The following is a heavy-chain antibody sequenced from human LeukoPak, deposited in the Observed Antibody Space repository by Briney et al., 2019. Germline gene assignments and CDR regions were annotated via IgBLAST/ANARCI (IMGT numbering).Heavy chain of an antibody. CDR1: GYNFTKFW. J-gene: IGHJ4*02. CDR3: ARGGGHGYSFVY. Sequence: GESLKISCKASGYNFTKFWIGWVRQMPGKGLEWMGIIYPGDSDTRYSPSFEGQVTISADKSISNAYLQWRSLKAPDTAMYYCARGGGHGYSFVYWGQRTLVTVSS. D-gene: IGHD5-24*01. V-gene: IGHV5-51*01. CDR2: IYPGDSDT.